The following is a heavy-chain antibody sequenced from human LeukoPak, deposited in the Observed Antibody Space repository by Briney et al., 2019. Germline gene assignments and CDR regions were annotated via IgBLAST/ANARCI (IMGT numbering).Heavy chain of an antibody. CDR3: AKELRRELPLDY. V-gene: IGHV3-30*18. D-gene: IGHD1-26*01. CDR1: EFTFSNYG. Sequence: GGSLRLSCSASEFTFSNYGMHWVRQAPGKGLEWVAVISYDGSNKYYADSVKGRFTISRDNSKNTLYLQMNSLRAEDTAVYYCAKELRRELPLDYWGQGTLVTVSS. J-gene: IGHJ4*02. CDR2: ISYDGSNK.